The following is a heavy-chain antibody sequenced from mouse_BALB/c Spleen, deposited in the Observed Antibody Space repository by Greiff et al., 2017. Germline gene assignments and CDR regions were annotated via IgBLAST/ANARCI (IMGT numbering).Heavy chain of an antibody. CDR1: GYTFTDYN. CDR3: ARSYYGSRSWFAY. J-gene: IGHJ3*01. CDR2: IYPYNGGT. V-gene: IGHV1S29*02. D-gene: IGHD1-1*01. Sequence: SGPELVKPGASVKISCKASGYTFTDYNMHWVKQSHGKSLEWIGYIYPYNGGTGYNQKFKSKATLTVDNSSSTAYMELRSLTSEDSAVYYCARSYYGSRSWFAYWGQGTLVTVSA.